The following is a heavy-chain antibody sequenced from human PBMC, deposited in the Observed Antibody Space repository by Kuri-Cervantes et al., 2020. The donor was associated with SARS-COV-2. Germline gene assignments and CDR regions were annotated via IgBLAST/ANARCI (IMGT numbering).Heavy chain of an antibody. CDR1: GGSINNYY. V-gene: IGHV4-59*01. CDR3: ARVGVRSYGVLDY. J-gene: IGHJ4*02. CDR2: IYDSANT. D-gene: IGHD5-18*01. Sequence: GSLRLSCTVSGGSINNYYWSWIRQPPGKGLEWIGYIYDSANTNYNTSLRSRVTMSVDTSKNQASLKLTSVTAADTAVYFCARVGVRSYGVLDYWGQGTLVTVSS.